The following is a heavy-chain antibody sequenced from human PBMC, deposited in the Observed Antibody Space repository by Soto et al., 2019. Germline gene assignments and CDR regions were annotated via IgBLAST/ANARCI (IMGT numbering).Heavy chain of an antibody. CDR3: ARALSGYYHDAFDI. CDR2: IVVGSGNI. Sequence: GASVKVSCKASVFTFTSSAVQWVRQARGQRLEWMGWIVVGSGNINYAQKFQERVTITRDMSTSTAYMELSSLRSEDTAVYYCARALSGYYHDAFDIWGQGTMVTVSS. CDR1: VFTFTSSA. J-gene: IGHJ3*02. D-gene: IGHD3-22*01. V-gene: IGHV1-58*01.